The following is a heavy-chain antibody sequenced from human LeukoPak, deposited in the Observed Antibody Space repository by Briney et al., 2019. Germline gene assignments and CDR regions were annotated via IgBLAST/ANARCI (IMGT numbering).Heavy chain of an antibody. V-gene: IGHV4-59*11. CDR3: ARDSDPVRYSWYFDP. J-gene: IGHJ2*01. CDR2: VHYSGST. Sequence: SETLSLTCTVSGGSFSNHYWTWIRQPPGKTMEWIGYVHYSGSTKYNPSLKSRVTISLDTSKNQFSLKLSSVSAADTAVYYCARDSDPVRYSWYFDPWGRGTLVTVSS. D-gene: IGHD2-15*01. CDR1: GGSFSNHY.